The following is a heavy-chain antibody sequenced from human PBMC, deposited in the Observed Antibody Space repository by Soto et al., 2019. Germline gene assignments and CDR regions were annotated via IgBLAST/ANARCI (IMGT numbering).Heavy chain of an antibody. D-gene: IGHD2-15*01. V-gene: IGHV2-5*02. CDR3: AHSPCSGGSCDELGFDY. CDR1: GFSLSTSGVG. CDR2: IYWDDDK. J-gene: IGHJ4*02. Sequence: SGPTLVKPTQTLTLTCTFSGFSLSTSGVGVGWIRQPPGKALEWLALIYWDDDKRYSPSLKSRLTITKDTSKNQVVLTMTNMDPVDTATYYCAHSPCSGGSCDELGFDYWGQGTLVTVSS.